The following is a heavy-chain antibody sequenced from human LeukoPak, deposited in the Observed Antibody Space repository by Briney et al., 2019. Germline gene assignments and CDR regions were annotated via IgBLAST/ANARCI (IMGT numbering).Heavy chain of an antibody. V-gene: IGHV4-31*03. D-gene: IGHD6-19*01. CDR3: ARDGVAVAGTTPPGGMDV. J-gene: IGHJ6*02. Sequence: SESLSLTCTVSGGSISRRGYYWSWIRQHPGKGLEWIGYIFYSGSTYYNPSLKSRVTIAVDTSKNQFSLKLSSVTAADTAVYYCARDGVAVAGTTPPGGMDVWGQGTTVTVSS. CDR1: GGSISRRGYY. CDR2: IFYSGST.